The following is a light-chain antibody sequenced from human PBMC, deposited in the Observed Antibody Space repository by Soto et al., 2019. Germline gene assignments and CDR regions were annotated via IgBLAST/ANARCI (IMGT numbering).Light chain of an antibody. J-gene: IGLJ1*01. CDR1: SSDVGGYNY. Sequence: QSALTQPRSVSGSPGQSVTISCTGTSSDVGGYNYVSWYQQHPGKAPKLMIYAVSKRPSGVPDRFSGSKSGNTASLTISGLQAEDEADYYCCSYAGSYTFVFGTGTQLTVL. CDR2: AVS. V-gene: IGLV2-11*01. CDR3: CSYAGSYTFV.